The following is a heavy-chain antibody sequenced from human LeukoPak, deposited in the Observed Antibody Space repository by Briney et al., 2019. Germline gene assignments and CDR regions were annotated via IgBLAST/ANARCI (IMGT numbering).Heavy chain of an antibody. V-gene: IGHV3-23*01. J-gene: IGHJ4*02. CDR3: APLGYCSDTSCSDTDY. Sequence: GGSLRLSCAASGFTFSSYAMSWVRQAPGKGLEWVSAISGSGGSTYYADSVKGRFTISRDNSKNTLYLQMNSLRAEDTAVYYCAPLGYCSDTSCSDTDYWGQGTLATVSS. CDR1: GFTFSSYA. CDR2: ISGSGGST. D-gene: IGHD2-2*01.